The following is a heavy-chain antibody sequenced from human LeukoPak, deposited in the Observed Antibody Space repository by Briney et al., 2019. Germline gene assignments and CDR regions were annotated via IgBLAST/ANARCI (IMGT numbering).Heavy chain of an antibody. Sequence: GGPLRLSCAASGLSFSSHWMHWVRHVPGKGLVWVSRINALGSTTNYADSVKGRFTISRDNTKNTLYLQKNGLRDEDTAVYYCARGVTGGNGKIDYWGQGTLVTVSS. CDR1: GLSFSSHW. CDR2: INALGSTT. D-gene: IGHD7-27*01. J-gene: IGHJ4*02. CDR3: ARGVTGGNGKIDY. V-gene: IGHV3-74*01.